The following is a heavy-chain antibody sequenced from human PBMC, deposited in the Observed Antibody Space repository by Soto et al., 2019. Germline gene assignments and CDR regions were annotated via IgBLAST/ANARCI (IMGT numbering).Heavy chain of an antibody. V-gene: IGHV2-70*01. CDR2: IDWDGDK. CDR3: ARRAAYSSSYFFDY. D-gene: IGHD6-6*01. J-gene: IGHJ4*02. Sequence: SGPTLLNPTQTLTLTCTFSGFSLSTSGMCVGWIRQPPGKALEWLALIDWDGDKYYNTSLKTRLTISKDTAKSQVVLTMANMDPVDTATYYCARRAAYSSSYFFDYWGQGTLVTVSS. CDR1: GFSLSTSGMC.